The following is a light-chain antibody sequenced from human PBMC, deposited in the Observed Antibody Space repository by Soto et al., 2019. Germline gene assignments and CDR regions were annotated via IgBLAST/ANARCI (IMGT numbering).Light chain of an antibody. CDR2: DAS. CDR3: QQRSNWPPPWT. V-gene: IGKV3-11*01. J-gene: IGKJ1*01. CDR1: QGVSSY. Sequence: IGLTKSAATLSWSPGERATLSCRASQGVSSYLAWYQQKPGQAPRLLIYDASNRATGIPARFSGSGSGTDFNLTISSLEPEAFEVYYCQQRSNWPPPWTFGQGTKVDIK.